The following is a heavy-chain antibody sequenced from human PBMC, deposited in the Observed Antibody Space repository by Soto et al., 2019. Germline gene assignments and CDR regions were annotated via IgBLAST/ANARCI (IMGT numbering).Heavy chain of an antibody. CDR3: ARDGGYSGSY. Sequence: ALLKVACKTSGYRNTIDGISRRRQANGQGLEWMGWISAYNGNTNYAQKLQGRVTMTTDTSTSTAYMELRSLRSDDTAVYYCARDGGYSGSYWGQGTLVTVSS. J-gene: IGHJ4*02. CDR1: GYRNTIDG. V-gene: IGHV1-18*01. CDR2: ISAYNGNT. D-gene: IGHD1-26*01.